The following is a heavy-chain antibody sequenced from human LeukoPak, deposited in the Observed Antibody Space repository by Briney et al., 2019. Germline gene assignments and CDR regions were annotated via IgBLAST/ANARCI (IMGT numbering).Heavy chain of an antibody. J-gene: IGHJ4*02. D-gene: IGHD3-22*01. CDR2: INHSGST. Sequence: SETLSLTCAVYGGSFSGYYWSWIRQPPGKGLEWIGEINHSGSTNYNPSLKSRVTISVDTSKSQFSLKLSSATAADTAVYFCARNSGGYKVDYWGQGTLVTVSS. CDR1: GGSFSGYY. CDR3: ARNSGGYKVDY. V-gene: IGHV4-34*01.